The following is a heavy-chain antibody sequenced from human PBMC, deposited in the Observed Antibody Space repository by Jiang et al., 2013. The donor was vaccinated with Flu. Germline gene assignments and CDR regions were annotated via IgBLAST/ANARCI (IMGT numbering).Heavy chain of an antibody. D-gene: IGHD2-8*02. CDR3: TSTPGGNTAWDY. V-gene: IGHV5-51*01. Sequence: GAEVKKPGESLKISCRGSGYSFTTYWIGWVRQMPGKGLEWMGIIYLSDSTTKYSPSFRGQVTISADKSISTAYLQWSGLEASDTAMYYCTSTPGGNTAWDYWGQGTLVTVSS. CDR2: IYLSDSTT. J-gene: IGHJ4*02. CDR1: GYSFTTYW.